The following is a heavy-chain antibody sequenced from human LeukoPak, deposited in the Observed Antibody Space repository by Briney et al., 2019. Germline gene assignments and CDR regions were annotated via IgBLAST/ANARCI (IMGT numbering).Heavy chain of an antibody. V-gene: IGHV3-33*01. CDR1: GFTFSSYG. Sequence: PGGSLRLSCAASGFTFSSYGMHWVRQAPGKGLEWVAVTWYDGSNKYYADSVKGRFTISRDNSKNTLYLQMNSLRAEDTAVYYCAREAGYCSGGSCYRFDYWGQGTLVTVSS. CDR2: TWYDGSNK. CDR3: AREAGYCSGGSCYRFDY. J-gene: IGHJ4*02. D-gene: IGHD2-15*01.